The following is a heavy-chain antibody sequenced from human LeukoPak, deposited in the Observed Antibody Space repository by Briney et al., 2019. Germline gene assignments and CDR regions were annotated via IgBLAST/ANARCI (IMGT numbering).Heavy chain of an antibody. Sequence: PGGSLRLSCAASGFTFSSYGMHWVRQAPGKGLEWVAFIRYDGSNKYYADSVKGRFTISRDNSKNTLYLQMNSLRAEDTAVYYCAKDLGYSGYEVDYFDYWGQGTLVTVPS. V-gene: IGHV3-30*02. D-gene: IGHD5-12*01. CDR2: IRYDGSNK. J-gene: IGHJ4*02. CDR1: GFTFSSYG. CDR3: AKDLGYSGYEVDYFDY.